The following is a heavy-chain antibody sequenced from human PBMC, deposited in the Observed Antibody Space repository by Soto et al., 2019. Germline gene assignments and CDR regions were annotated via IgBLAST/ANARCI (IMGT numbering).Heavy chain of an antibody. Sequence: GGSLRLSCAASGFTFSSYAMHWVRQAPGKGLEWVAVISYDGSNKYYADSVKGRFTISRDNSKNTLYLQMNSLRAEDTAVYYCARDSYCPGGSCYSNFDYWGQGTLVTVSS. J-gene: IGHJ4*02. CDR2: ISYDGSNK. CDR1: GFTFSSYA. V-gene: IGHV3-30-3*01. CDR3: ARDSYCPGGSCYSNFDY. D-gene: IGHD2-15*01.